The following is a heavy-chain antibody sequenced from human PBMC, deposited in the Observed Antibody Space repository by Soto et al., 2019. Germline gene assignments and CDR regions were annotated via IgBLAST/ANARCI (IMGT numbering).Heavy chain of an antibody. CDR2: INAGNGNT. V-gene: IGHV1-3*01. CDR1: GYTFTSYA. Sequence: QVQLVQSGAEVKKPGASVKVSCKASGYTFTSYAMHWVRQAPGQRLEWMGWINAGNGNTKYSQKFQGRVTITRDTSASTAYMELSSLRSEDTAVYYCARPLLGVGATARQVDLYYYGMDVWGQGTTVTVSS. CDR3: ARPLLGVGATARQVDLYYYGMDV. D-gene: IGHD1-26*01. J-gene: IGHJ6*02.